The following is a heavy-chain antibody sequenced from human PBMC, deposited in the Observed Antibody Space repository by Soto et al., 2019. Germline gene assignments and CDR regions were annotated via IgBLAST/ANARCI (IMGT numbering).Heavy chain of an antibody. CDR2: ISSSSSYI. J-gene: IGHJ4*02. V-gene: IGHV3-21*01. Sequence: EVQLVESGGGLVKPGGSLRLSCAASGFTFSSYSMNWVRQAPGKGLEWVSSISSSSSYIYYADSVKGRFTISRDNAKNSLYRQMNSLRAEDTAVYYCARDTRTGDLPSPLGYWGQGTLVTVSS. D-gene: IGHD7-27*01. CDR1: GFTFSSYS. CDR3: ARDTRTGDLPSPLGY.